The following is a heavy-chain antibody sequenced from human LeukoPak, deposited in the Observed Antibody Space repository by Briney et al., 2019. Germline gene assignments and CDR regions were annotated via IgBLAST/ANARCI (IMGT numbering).Heavy chain of an antibody. CDR2: ISSSTSYI. V-gene: IGHV3-21*01. D-gene: IGHD6-19*01. CDR3: ARSHTSGWYYFDS. CDR1: GGSISSSS. Sequence: ETLSLTCTVSGGSISSSSYYWGWIRQPPGKGLEWVSSISSSTSYIYYADSVKGRFTISRDNAQNALHLQMNSLRAEDTAVYYCARSHTSGWYYFDSWGQGTLVAVSS. J-gene: IGHJ4*02.